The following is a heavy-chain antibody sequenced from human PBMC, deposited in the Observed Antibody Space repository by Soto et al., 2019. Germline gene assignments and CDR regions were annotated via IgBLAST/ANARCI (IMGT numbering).Heavy chain of an antibody. D-gene: IGHD3-3*01. CDR1: GYTFTSYG. J-gene: IGHJ6*02. CDR3: ARDHDFWSGYLNYYYGMDV. CDR2: ISAYNGNT. Sequence: GASVKVSCKASGYTFTSYGISCVRQAPGQGLEWMGWISAYNGNTNYAQKLQGRVTMTTDTSTSTAYMELRSLRSDDTAVYYCARDHDFWSGYLNYYYGMDVWGQGTTVTVSS. V-gene: IGHV1-18*04.